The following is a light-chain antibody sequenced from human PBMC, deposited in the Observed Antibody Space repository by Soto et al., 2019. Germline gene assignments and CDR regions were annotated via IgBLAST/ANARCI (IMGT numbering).Light chain of an antibody. Sequence: DIQMTQSPSSLSASVGDRVTITCRASQDISNYLNWYQQRPGKAHKLLIYDASNLERGVPSRFSGTRSGTHFTFPITSLQPEDVETYYCQQSDSLPITFGKGTRLEI. CDR1: QDISNY. CDR2: DAS. V-gene: IGKV1-33*01. CDR3: QQSDSLPIT. J-gene: IGKJ5*01.